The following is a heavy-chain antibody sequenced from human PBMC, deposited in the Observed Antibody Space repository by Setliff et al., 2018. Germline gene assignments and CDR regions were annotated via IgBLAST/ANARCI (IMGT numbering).Heavy chain of an antibody. V-gene: IGHV3-23*01. D-gene: IGHD6-19*01. CDR3: ATYSSGWYDRRHYYYGMDV. CDR1: GFTFSSYA. CDR2: ISGSGGST. Sequence: QAGGSLRLSCAASGFTFSSYAMSWVRQAPGKGLEWVSAISGSGGSTYYADSVKGRFTISRDNSKNTLSLQMNSLRAEDTAVYYCATYSSGWYDRRHYYYGMDVWGQGTTVTVSS. J-gene: IGHJ6*02.